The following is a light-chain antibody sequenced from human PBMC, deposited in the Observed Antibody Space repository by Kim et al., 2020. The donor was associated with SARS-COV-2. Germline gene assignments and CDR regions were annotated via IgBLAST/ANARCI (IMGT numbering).Light chain of an antibody. V-gene: IGLV7-46*01. J-gene: IGLJ2*01. CDR2: ATG. Sequence: PGGTVTLTCDSSTGPVTSRHFPYWFQQKPGQAPRTLIYATGNRHSWTPARFSGSLLGGKAALTLSAAQPEDEADYYCLLSYSDSRVFGGGTQLTVL. CDR3: LLSYSDSRV. CDR1: TGPVTSRHF.